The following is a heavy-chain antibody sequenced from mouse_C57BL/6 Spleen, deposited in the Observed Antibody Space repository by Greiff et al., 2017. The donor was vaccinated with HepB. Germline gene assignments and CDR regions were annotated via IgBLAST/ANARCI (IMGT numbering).Heavy chain of an antibody. J-gene: IGHJ2*01. D-gene: IGHD3-3*01. CDR1: GFSLTSYG. CDR2: IWSDGST. V-gene: IGHV2-6-1*01. CDR3: ARHGLGAFDY. Sequence: VKLVESGPGLVAPSQSLSITCTVSGFSLTSYGVHWVRQPPGKGLEWLVVIWSDGSTTYNSALKSRLSISNDNSKSQVFLKMNSLQTDDTTMYYCARHGLGAFDYWGQGTTLTVSS.